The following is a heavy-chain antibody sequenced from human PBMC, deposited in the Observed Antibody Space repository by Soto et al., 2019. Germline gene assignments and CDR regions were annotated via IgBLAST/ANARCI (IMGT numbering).Heavy chain of an antibody. J-gene: IGHJ6*02. Sequence: EVQLVESGGGLVQPGGSLKLSCAASGFTFSGSAMHWVRQASGKGLEWVGRIRSKANSYATAYAASVKGRFTISRDDSKNTEYLQMNSLKTEDTAVYYCTIFGVVTVRHYGMDVWGQGTTVTVSS. D-gene: IGHD3-3*01. CDR1: GFTFSGSA. CDR3: TIFGVVTVRHYGMDV. CDR2: IRSKANSYAT. V-gene: IGHV3-73*02.